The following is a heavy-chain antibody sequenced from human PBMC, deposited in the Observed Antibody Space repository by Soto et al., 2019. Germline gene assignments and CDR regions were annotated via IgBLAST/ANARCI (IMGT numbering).Heavy chain of an antibody. Sequence: GGSLRLSCAASGFTFSGYYMSWIRQAPGKGLEWVSYISSSSSYTNYADSVKGRFTISRDNAKNSLYLQMNSLRTEDTAVYYCARDSVVAVAGNWGQGTLVTVSS. D-gene: IGHD6-19*01. V-gene: IGHV3-11*06. CDR1: GFTFSGYY. J-gene: IGHJ4*02. CDR3: ARDSVVAVAGN. CDR2: ISSSSSYT.